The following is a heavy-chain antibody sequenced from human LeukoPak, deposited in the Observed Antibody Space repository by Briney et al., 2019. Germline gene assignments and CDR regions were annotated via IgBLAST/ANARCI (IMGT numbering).Heavy chain of an antibody. CDR3: ARGQFLEWLLPGDYYYGMDV. V-gene: IGHV1-8*01. CDR2: MNPNSGNT. D-gene: IGHD3-3*01. CDR1: RYTFTSYD. Sequence: GASVKVSCKASRYTFTSYDINRVRQATGQGLEWMGWMNPNSGNTGYAQKFQGRVTMTRNTSISTAYMELSSLRSEDTAVYYCARGQFLEWLLPGDYYYGMDVWGQGTTVTVSS. J-gene: IGHJ6*02.